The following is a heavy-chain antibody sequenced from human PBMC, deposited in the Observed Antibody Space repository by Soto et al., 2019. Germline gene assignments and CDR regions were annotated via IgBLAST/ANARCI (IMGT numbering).Heavy chain of an antibody. D-gene: IGHD6-19*01. CDR1: GFTFSSYA. V-gene: IGHV3-23*01. CDR3: AKGQWLVRNPFAY. J-gene: IGHJ4*02. Sequence: LRLSCAASGFTFSSYAMSWVRQAPGKGLEWVSAISGSGGSTYYADSVKGRFTISRDNSKNTLYLQMNSLRAEDTAVYYCAKGQWLVRNPFAYWGQGTLVTVSS. CDR2: ISGSGGST.